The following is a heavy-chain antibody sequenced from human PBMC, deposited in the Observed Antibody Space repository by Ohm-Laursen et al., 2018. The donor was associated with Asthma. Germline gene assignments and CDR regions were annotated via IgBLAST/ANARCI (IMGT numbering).Heavy chain of an antibody. CDR1: GYTFTGYS. Sequence: ASVKVSCKASGYTFTGYSMHWVRQAPGQGLEWMGWINPNSGGTNYAQKFQGWVTMTRDTSISTAYMELSRLRSDDTAVYYCARGSGYDFYDAFDIWGQGTMVTVSS. CDR2: INPNSGGT. D-gene: IGHD5-12*01. V-gene: IGHV1-2*04. J-gene: IGHJ3*02. CDR3: ARGSGYDFYDAFDI.